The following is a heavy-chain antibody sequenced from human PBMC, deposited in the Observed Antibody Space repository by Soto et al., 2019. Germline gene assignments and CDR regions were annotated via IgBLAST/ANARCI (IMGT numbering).Heavy chain of an antibody. Sequence: QVQLVQSGAEVKKPGSSVKVSCKASGGTFSSYTISWVRQAPGQGLEWMGRIIPILGIANYAQKFQGRVTITADKSTSTAYMELSSLRSEDTAVYYCARPSGYSYGFDYWGQGTLVTVSS. CDR3: ARPSGYSYGFDY. V-gene: IGHV1-69*02. CDR1: GGTFSSYT. D-gene: IGHD5-18*01. CDR2: IIPILGIA. J-gene: IGHJ4*02.